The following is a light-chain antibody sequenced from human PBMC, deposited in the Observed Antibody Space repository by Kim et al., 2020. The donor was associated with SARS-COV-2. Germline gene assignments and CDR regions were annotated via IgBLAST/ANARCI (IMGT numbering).Light chain of an antibody. CDR1: QTISIY. V-gene: IGKV1-39*01. Sequence: SASVGDRVTITCRASQTISIYLNWYQQKPGKAPKLLIHDASSLQSGVPSRFSGSGSGTDFALTISSLQREDFATYYCQQSYSTPYTFGQGTKLEI. CDR2: DAS. J-gene: IGKJ2*01. CDR3: QQSYSTPYT.